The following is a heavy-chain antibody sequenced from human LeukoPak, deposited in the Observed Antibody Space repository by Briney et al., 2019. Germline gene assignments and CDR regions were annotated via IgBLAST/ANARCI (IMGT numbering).Heavy chain of an antibody. CDR2: IYYSGST. CDR3: ATSPWQTGYFSPHFDY. Sequence: SETLSLTCTVSGGSISSYYWSWIRQPPGKGLEWIGYIYYSGSTNYNPSLKSRVTISVDTSKNQFSLKLSSVTAADTAVYYCATSPWQTGYFSPHFDYWGQGTLVTVSS. CDR1: GGSISSYY. D-gene: IGHD3-9*01. J-gene: IGHJ4*02. V-gene: IGHV4-59*12.